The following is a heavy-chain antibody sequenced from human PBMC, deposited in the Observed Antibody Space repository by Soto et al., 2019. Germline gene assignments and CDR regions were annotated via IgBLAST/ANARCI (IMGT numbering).Heavy chain of an antibody. Sequence: GGSLRLSCAASGFTFSNAWMSWVRQAPGKGLEWVGRIKSKTDGGTTDYAAPVKGRFTISRDDSKNTLYLQMNSLKTEDTAVYYCTTERSYYYYYGMDVWGQGTTVTVSS. J-gene: IGHJ6*02. CDR3: TTERSYYYYYGMDV. CDR2: IKSKTDGGTT. CDR1: GFTFSNAW. V-gene: IGHV3-15*01.